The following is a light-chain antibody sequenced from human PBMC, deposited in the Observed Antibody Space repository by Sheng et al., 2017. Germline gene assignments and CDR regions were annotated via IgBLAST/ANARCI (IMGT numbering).Light chain of an antibody. V-gene: IGLV2-11*01. CDR1: SRDVGDYDY. CDR2: DVI. Sequence: QSALTQPRSVSGSPGQSVTISCTGTSRDVGDYDYVSWYQQHPGKAPKLMIYDVIKRPSGVPDRFSGSKSGTSASLAISGLQSEDEANYYCAAWDDSLNGAVFGGGTQLTVL. J-gene: IGLJ7*01. CDR3: AAWDDSLNGAV.